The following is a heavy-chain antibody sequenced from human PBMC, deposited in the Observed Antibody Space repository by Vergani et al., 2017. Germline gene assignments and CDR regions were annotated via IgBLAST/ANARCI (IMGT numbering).Heavy chain of an antibody. Sequence: QLQLQESGPGLVTPSETLSLTCTVSGGSISSSSYYWGWIRQPPGKGLEWIGSIYFSGSTWYSPSLKSRVTISVDTAKNQFSLKLSSVTATDTAMYYCARLFKVGATPVSWFDPWGQGTLVTVSS. D-gene: IGHD1-26*01. CDR3: ARLFKVGATPVSWFDP. V-gene: IGHV4-39*01. CDR2: IYFSGST. CDR1: GGSISSSSYY. J-gene: IGHJ5*02.